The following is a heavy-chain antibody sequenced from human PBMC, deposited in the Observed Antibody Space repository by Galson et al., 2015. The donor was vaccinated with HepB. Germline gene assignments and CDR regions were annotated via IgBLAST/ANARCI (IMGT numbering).Heavy chain of an antibody. CDR1: GFTFSSYW. Sequence: SLRLSCAASGFTFSSYWMHWVRQAPGKGLVWVSLINSDGSSTSYADSVKGRFSISRDNAKNTLYLQMDSLRAEDTAVYYCAKPGITVVRGVVYDSLSPFDYWGQGALVAVSS. CDR2: INSDGSST. D-gene: IGHD3-10*01. CDR3: AKPGITVVRGVVYDSLSPFDY. J-gene: IGHJ4*02. V-gene: IGHV3-74*01.